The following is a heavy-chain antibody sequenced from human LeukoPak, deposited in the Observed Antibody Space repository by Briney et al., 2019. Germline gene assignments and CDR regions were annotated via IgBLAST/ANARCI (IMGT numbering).Heavy chain of an antibody. CDR3: ASGDYVVY. CDR2: IFGAGKNTT. J-gene: IGHJ4*02. Sequence: GGSLRLSCAASGFSFSSYAMNWVRQAPGKGLEWVSIIFGAGKNTTYYADSVKGRFTVSRDNSKNTLYLQMNSLRAEDTAVYYCASGDYVVYWGQGTLVTVSS. CDR1: GFSFSSYA. D-gene: IGHD6-25*01. V-gene: IGHV3-23*03.